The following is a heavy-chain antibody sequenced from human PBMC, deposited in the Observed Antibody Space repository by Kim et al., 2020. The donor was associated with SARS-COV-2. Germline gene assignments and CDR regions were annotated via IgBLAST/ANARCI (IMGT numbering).Heavy chain of an antibody. CDR2: T. CDR3: ARGPFDAFDI. V-gene: IGHV4-39*02. J-gene: IGHJ3*02. Sequence: TYYNPSLKSRVTISVDTSKNHFSLKLSSVTAADTAVYYCARGPFDAFDIWGQGTMVTVSS.